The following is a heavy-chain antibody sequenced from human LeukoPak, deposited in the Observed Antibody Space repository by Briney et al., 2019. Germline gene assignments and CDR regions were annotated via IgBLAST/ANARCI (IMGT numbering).Heavy chain of an antibody. V-gene: IGHV5-51*01. CDR1: GYSFTSYW. CDR3: ARHINTYYYDSSGNGRAFDI. D-gene: IGHD3-22*01. Sequence: GASLKISCKGSGYSFTSYWIGWVRQLPGKGLEWMGIIYPGDSDTRYSPSFQGQVTISADKSISTAYLQWSSLKASDTAMYYCARHINTYYYDSSGNGRAFDIWGQGTMVTVSS. CDR2: IYPGDSDT. J-gene: IGHJ3*02.